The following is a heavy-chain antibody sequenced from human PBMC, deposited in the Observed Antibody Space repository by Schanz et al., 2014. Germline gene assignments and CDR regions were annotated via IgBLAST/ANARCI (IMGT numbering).Heavy chain of an antibody. CDR2: INTGSGDT. CDR1: EYSFTSYS. Sequence: QVHLVQSGAEVKRPGASVKVSCKASEYSFTSYSMHWVRQAPGQRLEWMGWINTGSGDTKYSQNFQGRVTITRDTSASTAYMELSSLRSEDTAVYSCARGIGGYGANNDLDYWGQGTLVTVSS. V-gene: IGHV1-3*04. D-gene: IGHD5-12*01. CDR3: ARGIGGYGANNDLDY. J-gene: IGHJ4*02.